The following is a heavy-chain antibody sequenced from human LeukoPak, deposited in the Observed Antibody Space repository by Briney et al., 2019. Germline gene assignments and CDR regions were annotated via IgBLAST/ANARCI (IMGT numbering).Heavy chain of an antibody. CDR3: ARDRAIEGYFDY. CDR2: ISGSGGST. Sequence: GGSLRLSCAASGFTFSSYAMSWVRQAPGKGLEWVSAISGSGGSTYYADSVKGRFTISRDNSKNTLYLQMNSLRDEDTAVYYCARDRAIEGYFDYWGQGTLVTVSS. CDR1: GFTFSSYA. V-gene: IGHV3-23*01. D-gene: IGHD2-2*01. J-gene: IGHJ4*02.